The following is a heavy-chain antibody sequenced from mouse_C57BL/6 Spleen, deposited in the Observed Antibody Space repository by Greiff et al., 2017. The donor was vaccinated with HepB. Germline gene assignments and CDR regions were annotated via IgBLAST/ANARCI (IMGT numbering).Heavy chain of an antibody. V-gene: IGHV5-9*01. Sequence: EVKVVESGGGLVKPGGSLKLSCAASGFTFSSYTMSWVRQTPEKRLEWVATISGGGGNTYYPDSGKGRFTISRDNAKNTLYLQMSSLRSEDTALYYCARHHSNYAFDYWGQGTTLTVSS. D-gene: IGHD2-5*01. CDR2: ISGGGGNT. CDR3: ARHHSNYAFDY. J-gene: IGHJ2*01. CDR1: GFTFSSYT.